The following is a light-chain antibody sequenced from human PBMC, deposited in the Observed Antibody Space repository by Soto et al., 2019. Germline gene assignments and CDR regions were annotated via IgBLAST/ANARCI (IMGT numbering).Light chain of an antibody. J-gene: IGKJ2*01. Sequence: EIVMTQSPESLAVSLGERATINCKSSQTVLYDSNEKNYLAWYRQKPGQPPELLIYWASTRASGVPDRFSASWSGTEFTLTISGLQAEDVALDFCQQYYLTPYTFGQGTKLEI. CDR2: WAS. CDR3: QQYYLTPYT. V-gene: IGKV4-1*01. CDR1: QTVLYDSNEKNY.